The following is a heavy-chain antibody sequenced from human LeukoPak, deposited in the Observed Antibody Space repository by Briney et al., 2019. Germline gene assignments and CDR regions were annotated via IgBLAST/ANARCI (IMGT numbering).Heavy chain of an antibody. Sequence: GGSLRLSCAASGFTFSSYGMSWVRQAPGKGLEWVSAISGSGGSTYYADSVKGRFTISRDNSKNTLYLQMNSLRAEDTAVYYCAKDFRYYDYVWGSYPIWGQGTLVTVSS. J-gene: IGHJ4*02. CDR1: GFTFSSYG. CDR2: ISGSGGST. CDR3: AKDFRYYDYVWGSYPI. D-gene: IGHD3-16*02. V-gene: IGHV3-23*01.